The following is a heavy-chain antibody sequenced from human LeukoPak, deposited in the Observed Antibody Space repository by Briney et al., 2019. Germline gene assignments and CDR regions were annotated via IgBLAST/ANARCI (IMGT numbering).Heavy chain of an antibody. D-gene: IGHD5-24*01. CDR1: GGSISSYY. J-gene: IGHJ3*02. Sequence: SETLSLTCTVSGGSISSYYWSWIRQPPGKGLEWIAYIYHTGSTYYNPSLRSRVIISVDTSKSQFSLKLSSMTAADMAVYYCARVDGPFDIWGQGTMVTVSS. V-gene: IGHV4-30-4*08. CDR3: ARVDGPFDI. CDR2: IYHTGST.